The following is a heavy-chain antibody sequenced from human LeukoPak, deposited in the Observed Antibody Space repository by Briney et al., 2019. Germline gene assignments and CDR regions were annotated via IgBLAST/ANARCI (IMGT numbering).Heavy chain of an antibody. CDR1: GFTFTSSG. D-gene: IGHD3/OR15-3a*01. Sequence: GGSLRLSCPASGFTFTSSGMTWARLAQGKWPEWVSYIRSSGSTIYYADSVKGRFTISRDNAKNSLYLQMNSLRAEDTAVYYCARVDYPGAFDIWGQRTMVTVSS. CDR2: IRSSGSTI. CDR3: ARVDYPGAFDI. J-gene: IGHJ3*02. V-gene: IGHV3-48*03.